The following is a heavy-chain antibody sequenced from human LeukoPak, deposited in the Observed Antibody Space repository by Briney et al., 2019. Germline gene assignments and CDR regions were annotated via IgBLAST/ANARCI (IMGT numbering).Heavy chain of an antibody. CDR3: ARSQYSSSIWFDP. CDR1: GGSISSYY. CDR2: IYYSGST. Sequence: SETLSLTCTVSGGSISSYYWSWIRQPPAKGLEWIGYIYYSGSTNYNPSLKSRVTISVDTSKNQFSLKLSSVTAADTAVYYCARSQYSSSIWFDPWGQGTLVTVSS. V-gene: IGHV4-59*01. J-gene: IGHJ5*02. D-gene: IGHD6-6*01.